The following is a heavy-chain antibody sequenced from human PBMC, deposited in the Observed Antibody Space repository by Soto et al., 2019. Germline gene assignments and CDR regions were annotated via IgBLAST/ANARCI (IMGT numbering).Heavy chain of an antibody. V-gene: IGHV1-69*08. CDR2: IIPILGIA. CDR3: AGDPTGLYGMDV. Sequence: QVQLVQSGAEVKKPGSSVKVSCKASGGTFSSYTISWVRQAPGQGLEWMGRIIPILGIANYAQKFQGRVTITGEKSTSTAYRELSSLRSEATAVYSCAGDPTGLYGMDVWGQGTTVTVSS. CDR1: GGTFSSYT. D-gene: IGHD5-12*01. J-gene: IGHJ6*02.